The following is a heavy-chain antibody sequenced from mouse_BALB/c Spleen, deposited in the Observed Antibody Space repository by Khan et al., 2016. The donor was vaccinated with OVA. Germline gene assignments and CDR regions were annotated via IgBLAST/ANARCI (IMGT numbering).Heavy chain of an antibody. CDR1: GYTFTDYA. CDR2: ISTYYGDA. CDR3: ARGNGNSRFAY. Sequence: VQLQESGAELVRPGVSVKISCKGSGYTFTDYAMHWVKQSHAKSLEWIGVISTYYGDATYNQKFKGQATMTVDKSSSTAYMELARLTSEDSAIYYCARGNGNSRFAYWGQGTLVTVSA. D-gene: IGHD2-1*01. J-gene: IGHJ3*01. V-gene: IGHV1S137*01.